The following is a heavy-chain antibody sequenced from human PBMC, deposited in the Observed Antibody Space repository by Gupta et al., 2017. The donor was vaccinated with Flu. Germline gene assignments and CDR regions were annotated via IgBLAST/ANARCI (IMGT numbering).Heavy chain of an antibody. J-gene: IGHJ4*02. D-gene: IGHD2-21*01. V-gene: IGHV3-7*04. CDR1: GFSFSYSW. Sequence: EVQLVESGGGLVQPGGSLRLSCAASGFSFSYSWMNWLRQAPGKGLEWVAIIKQDGSEKYYVDSVKGRFTISRDNAKNSMILQMNNLRAEDTAVYFCARMWSAEDYNGRYRTFDYWGQGALVTVSS. CDR3: ARMWSAEDYNGRYRTFDY. CDR2: IKQDGSEK.